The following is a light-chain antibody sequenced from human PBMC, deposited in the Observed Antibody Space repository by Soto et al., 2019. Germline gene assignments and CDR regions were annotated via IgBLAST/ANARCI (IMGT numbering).Light chain of an antibody. Sequence: QSVLTQPASVSGSPGQSITISCTGTSSDVGSYNLVSWYQQHPGKAPKLMIYEGSKRPSGVSNRFSGSKSGNTASLTISGLQAEDEADYYCCSYTSISTPYVFGTGTKVTVL. CDR1: SSDVGSYNL. CDR2: EGS. J-gene: IGLJ1*01. CDR3: CSYTSISTPYV. V-gene: IGLV2-14*02.